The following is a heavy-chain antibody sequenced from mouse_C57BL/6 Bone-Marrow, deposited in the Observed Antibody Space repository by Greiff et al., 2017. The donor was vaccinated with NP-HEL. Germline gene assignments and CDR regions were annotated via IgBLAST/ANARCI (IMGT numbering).Heavy chain of an antibody. CDR2: ISDGGSYT. D-gene: IGHD1-1*01. Sequence: EVQRVESGGGLVKPGGSLKLSCAASGFTFSSYAMSWVRQTPEKRLEWVATISDGGSYTYYPDNVKGRFTISRDNAKNNLYLQMSHLKSEDTAMYYCARVLITTVVAPDYWGKGTTLTVSS. V-gene: IGHV5-4*01. CDR3: ARVLITTVVAPDY. CDR1: GFTFSSYA. J-gene: IGHJ2*01.